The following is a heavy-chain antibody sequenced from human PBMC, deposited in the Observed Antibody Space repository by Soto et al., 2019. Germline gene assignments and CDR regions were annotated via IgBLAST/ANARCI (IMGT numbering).Heavy chain of an antibody. J-gene: IGHJ4*02. V-gene: IGHV3-66*01. CDR2: IYAGGDT. CDR3: ALQCTGGKCFGY. D-gene: IGHD2-8*02. CDR1: GFTVSSSY. Sequence: EVQVVESGGGLAQPGGSLRLSCAASGFTVSSSYMSWVRQAPGKRLEWVSVIYAGGDTFYADSVKGRFTISRDNSENTLYLQMHSRSVEDTAVYHCALQCTGGKCFGYWGQGTMVNVAS.